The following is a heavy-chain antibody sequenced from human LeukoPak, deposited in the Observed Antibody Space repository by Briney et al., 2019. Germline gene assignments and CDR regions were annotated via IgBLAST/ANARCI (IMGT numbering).Heavy chain of an antibody. Sequence: GGSLRLSCEASGFTFRSYGMHWVRPAPGKGLEYVAAISSNGGSTDYANSVKGRFTISRDNSKNTLYLQMGSLRAEDMAVYYCARISSSYDYDYWGQGTLVTVSS. V-gene: IGHV3-64*01. J-gene: IGHJ4*02. CDR1: GFTFRSYG. D-gene: IGHD6-6*01. CDR3: ARISSSYDYDY. CDR2: ISSNGGST.